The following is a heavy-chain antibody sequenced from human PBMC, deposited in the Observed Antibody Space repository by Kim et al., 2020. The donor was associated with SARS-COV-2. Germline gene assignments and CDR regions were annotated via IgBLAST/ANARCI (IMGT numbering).Heavy chain of an antibody. CDR3: AKELAGYTCGQHYYYYGMDV. Sequence: GGSLRLSCAASGFIFSNYGIHWVRQAPGKGLEWVALIAFDGSYKYYAESVKGRFTIFRDNSRNTLYLHMNSLGPEATAVYYCAKELAGYTCGQHYYYYGMDVWGQGTSATV. V-gene: IGHV3-30*02. CDR2: IAFDGSYK. J-gene: IGHJ6*02. CDR1: GFIFSNYG. D-gene: IGHD1-1*01.